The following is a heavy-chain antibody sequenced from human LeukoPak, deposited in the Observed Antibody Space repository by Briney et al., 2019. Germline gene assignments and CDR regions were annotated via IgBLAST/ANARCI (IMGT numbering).Heavy chain of an antibody. V-gene: IGHV3-66*01. CDR1: GFTVSSTY. Sequence: GGSLRLSCAASGFTVSSTYMSWVRQAPGKGLEWVSVFYSDDITYYANSVKGRFTISRDNSKNILYLQMNSLRAEDTAVHYCARRLLTGYYEFWGQGTLVTVSS. D-gene: IGHD3-9*01. CDR3: ARRLLTGYYEF. CDR2: FYSDDIT. J-gene: IGHJ4*02.